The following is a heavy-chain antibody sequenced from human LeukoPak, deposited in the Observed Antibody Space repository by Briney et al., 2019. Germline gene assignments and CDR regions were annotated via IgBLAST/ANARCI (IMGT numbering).Heavy chain of an antibody. CDR3: ARRQIYFDY. CDR1: GGSISPYF. CDR2: IYSDGST. V-gene: IGHV4-4*09. Sequence: SETLSLTCTVSGGSISPYFWSWIRQPPGPGLEWIGYIYSDGSTKYNPSLKSRVTISLDTSKNQLSLKLSSVPAADTAVYYCARRQIYFDYWGQGTLVTVSS. J-gene: IGHJ4*02.